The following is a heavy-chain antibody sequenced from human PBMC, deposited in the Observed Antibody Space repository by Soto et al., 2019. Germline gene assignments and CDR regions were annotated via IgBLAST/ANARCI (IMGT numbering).Heavy chain of an antibody. Sequence: QVQLVQSGAEVKKPGSSVKVSCKASGGTFSNYALTWVRQAPGQGLEGMGGIIPLSGTPNYAQKFQGRVTITADKSTATVYRELSSLRSEDTAVYYCTRGIQLWSWGQGTLVTVSS. CDR3: TRGIQLWS. CDR1: GGTFSNYA. V-gene: IGHV1-69*06. J-gene: IGHJ5*02. D-gene: IGHD5-18*01. CDR2: IIPLSGTP.